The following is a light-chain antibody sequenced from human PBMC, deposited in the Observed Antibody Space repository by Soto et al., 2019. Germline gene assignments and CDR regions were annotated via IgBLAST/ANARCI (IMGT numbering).Light chain of an antibody. J-gene: IGLJ1*01. CDR3: CSYADNNTYV. CDR1: SSDVGGYNY. CDR2: EVN. Sequence: QSALTQPPSASGSPGQSVTISCTGTSSDVGGYNYVSWYQQHPGKAPKLMIYEVNKRPSWVSNRLSGSRSGKTASLTISGLQTEDEADYYCCSYADNNTYVFGSGTKVTV. V-gene: IGLV2-8*01.